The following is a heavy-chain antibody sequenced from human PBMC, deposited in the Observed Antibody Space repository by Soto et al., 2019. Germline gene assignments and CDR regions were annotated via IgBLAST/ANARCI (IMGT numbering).Heavy chain of an antibody. CDR2: IRSKAYGGTT. J-gene: IGHJ3*02. Sequence: PGGSLRLSCTASGFTLGDYAMIWFRQAPGKGLEWVGFIRSKAYGGTTEYAASVKGRFTISRDDSKSIAYLQMNSLKTEDTAVYYCTREGHYYAKSIAFDIWGQGTMVTVSS. CDR1: GFTLGDYA. V-gene: IGHV3-49*03. CDR3: TREGHYYAKSIAFDI. D-gene: IGHD3-10*01.